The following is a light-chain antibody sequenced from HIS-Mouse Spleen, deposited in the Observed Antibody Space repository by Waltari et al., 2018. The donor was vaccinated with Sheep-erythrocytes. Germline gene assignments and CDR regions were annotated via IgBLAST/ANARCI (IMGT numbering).Light chain of an antibody. J-gene: IGLJ1*01. V-gene: IGLV2-11*01. CDR1: SSDVGCYNY. CDR2: DVS. CDR3: CSYAGSYNHV. Sequence: QSALTHPRSVSGSPAQSVTIPCTGTSSDVGCYNYVPWYQQHPGKAPKLMIYDVSKRPSGVPDRFSGSKSGNTASLTISGLQAEDEADYYCCSYAGSYNHVFATGTKVTVL.